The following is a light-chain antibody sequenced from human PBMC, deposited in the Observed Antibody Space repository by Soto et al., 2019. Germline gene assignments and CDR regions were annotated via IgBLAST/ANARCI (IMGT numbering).Light chain of an antibody. CDR3: SSYAGSNWV. Sequence: QSALTQPPSASRSPGQSVTISCTGTSSDVGAYNYVSWYQQHPGKAPKLMIYEVTKRPSGVPDRFSASRSGNTASLTVSGLQTEDEADYYCSSYAGSNWVFGGGTKLTVL. CDR2: EVT. J-gene: IGLJ3*02. CDR1: SSDVGAYNY. V-gene: IGLV2-8*02.